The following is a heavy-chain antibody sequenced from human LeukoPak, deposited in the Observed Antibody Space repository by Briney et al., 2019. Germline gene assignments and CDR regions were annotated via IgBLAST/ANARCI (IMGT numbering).Heavy chain of an antibody. J-gene: IGHJ3*02. Sequence: GGSLRLSCAASRFTFSRDGTCWVRQAPRKGLEWVSPISGSGGGTYYADSEKGRFTISRDTAQNSLYLQMNSVRAEDTAVYNCARGRPKLGYYDFWSGYSDDAFDIWGQGTMVTVSS. CDR1: RFTFSRDG. V-gene: IGHV3-23*01. D-gene: IGHD3-3*01. CDR3: ARGRPKLGYYDFWSGYSDDAFDI. CDR2: ISGSGGGT.